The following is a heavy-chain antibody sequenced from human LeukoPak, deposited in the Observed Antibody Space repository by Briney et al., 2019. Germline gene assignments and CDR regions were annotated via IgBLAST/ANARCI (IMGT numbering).Heavy chain of an antibody. Sequence: GGSLRLSCAASGFTFDDYALTWAAQPPGKGLEWVLGINWNGGSTGYADSVKGRFTISRDNAKNSLYLQMNSLRAEDTALYYCARVHYYDSSGYPNWYFDLWGRGTLVTVSS. D-gene: IGHD3-22*01. CDR1: GFTFDDYA. V-gene: IGHV3-20*04. CDR3: ARVHYYDSSGYPNWYFDL. J-gene: IGHJ2*01. CDR2: INWNGGST.